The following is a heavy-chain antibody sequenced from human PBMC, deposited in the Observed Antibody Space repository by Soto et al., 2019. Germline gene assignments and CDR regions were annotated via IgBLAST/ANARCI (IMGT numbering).Heavy chain of an antibody. V-gene: IGHV3-30-3*01. CDR1: GFTFSSYA. Sequence: QVQLVESGGGVVQPGRSLRLSCAASGFTFSSYAMPWVRQAPGKGLEWEAVISYDGSNKYYADSVKGRFTISRDNSKNSLYLKMNSMRSEDKAVYYCARGSQGGYLDYWCQGTVVTVSS. J-gene: IGHJ4*02. CDR2: ISYDGSNK. CDR3: ARGSQGGYLDY. D-gene: IGHD3-22*01.